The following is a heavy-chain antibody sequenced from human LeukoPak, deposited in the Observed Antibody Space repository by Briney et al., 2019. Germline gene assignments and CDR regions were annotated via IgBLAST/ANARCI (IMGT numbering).Heavy chain of an antibody. CDR1: GFSVTSNY. V-gene: IGHV3-53*01. D-gene: IGHD5-18*01. CDR2: LYTGGTT. Sequence: GGSLRLSCVASGFSVTSNYMSWVRQAPGKGLEWVSLLYTGGTTYYADSVKGRFTISRDNSENTLYLQMNSLRAEDTAVYYCAKDQYGIQLWLWGQGTLVTVSS. CDR3: AKDQYGIQLWL. J-gene: IGHJ4*02.